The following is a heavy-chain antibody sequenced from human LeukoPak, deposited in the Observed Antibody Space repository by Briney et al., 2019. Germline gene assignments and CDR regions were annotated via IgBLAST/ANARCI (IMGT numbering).Heavy chain of an antibody. J-gene: IGHJ4*02. Sequence: SETLSLTCAVSGGSINTTSYFWGWIRQPPGKGLEWIGTIYYSGTTYYNPSLKSRVTISVDASKHQFSLKLTSVTAADTAVYYCATEIPGYCDSTSCYAGFDYWGQGTLVTVSS. CDR3: ATEIPGYCDSTSCYAGFDY. CDR2: IYYSGTT. CDR1: GGSINTTSYF. D-gene: IGHD2-2*01. V-gene: IGHV4-39*07.